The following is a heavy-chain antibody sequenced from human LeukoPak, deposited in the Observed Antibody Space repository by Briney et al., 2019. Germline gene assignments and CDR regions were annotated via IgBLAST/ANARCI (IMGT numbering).Heavy chain of an antibody. Sequence: PGGSLRLSCAASGFIFNNYVMNWVRQAPGKGLEWVSSISSVSSYMYYADSVKGRFTISRDNAKNSLYLQMNSLRAEDMAVYYCARVYYGSGSYPYYYHGMDVWGQGTTVTVSS. J-gene: IGHJ6*02. CDR2: ISSVSSYM. V-gene: IGHV3-21*01. D-gene: IGHD3-10*01. CDR1: GFIFNNYV. CDR3: ARVYYGSGSYPYYYHGMDV.